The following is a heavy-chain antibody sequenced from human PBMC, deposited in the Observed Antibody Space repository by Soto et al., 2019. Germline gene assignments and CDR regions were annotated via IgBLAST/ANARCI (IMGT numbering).Heavy chain of an antibody. D-gene: IGHD2-15*01. Sequence: QLQLQESGSGLVKPSQTLSLTCAVSGGSISSDTYSWSWIRQPPGKGLEWVGYIHHSGNTYFNPSLKRRVTISVDRSTNQLSLKLTSVTAADTAVYYCARTMLLGWFDPWGQGTLVTVSS. J-gene: IGHJ5*02. CDR2: IHHSGNT. CDR3: ARTMLLGWFDP. V-gene: IGHV4-30-2*01. CDR1: GGSISSDTYS.